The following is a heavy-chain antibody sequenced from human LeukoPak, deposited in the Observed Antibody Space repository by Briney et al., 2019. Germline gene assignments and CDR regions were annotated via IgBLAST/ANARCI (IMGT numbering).Heavy chain of an antibody. V-gene: IGHV1-18*01. CDR3: ARLGYSSSWYSAFDY. Sequence: GASVNVSCKASGYTFTSYGISWVRQAPGQGLEWMGWISAYNGNTNYAQKLQGRVTMTTDTSTSTAYMELRSLRSDDTAVYYCARLGYSSSWYSAFDYWGQGTLVTVSS. D-gene: IGHD6-13*01. CDR2: ISAYNGNT. J-gene: IGHJ4*02. CDR1: GYTFTSYG.